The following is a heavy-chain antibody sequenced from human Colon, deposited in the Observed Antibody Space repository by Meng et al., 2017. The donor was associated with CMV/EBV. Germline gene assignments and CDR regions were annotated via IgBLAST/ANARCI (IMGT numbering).Heavy chain of an antibody. Sequence: KASGYTFTAYYMHWVRQAPGQGLEWMGRINPNSGATNSAQKFQGRVTMTRDTSISTAYMELSSLRSDDTAVYYCARCPMVRGGCAFDPWGQGTLVTVS. D-gene: IGHD3-10*01. CDR3: ARCPMVRGGCAFDP. CDR2: INPNSGAT. CDR1: GYTFTAYY. V-gene: IGHV1-2*06. J-gene: IGHJ5*02.